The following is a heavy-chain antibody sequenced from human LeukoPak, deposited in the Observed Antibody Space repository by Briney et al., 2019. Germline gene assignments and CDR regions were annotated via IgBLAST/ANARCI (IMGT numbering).Heavy chain of an antibody. Sequence: GGSLRLSCAASGFTFDDYAMHWVRQAPGKGLEWVSSISGSSRYIYYADSMKGRFTISRDNAKNSLFLQMNSLRAEDTAVYYCARDRRWSDYYFDAFDIWGLGTMVTVSS. J-gene: IGHJ3*02. CDR1: GFTFDDYA. V-gene: IGHV3-21*01. CDR2: ISGSSRYI. CDR3: ARDRRWSDYYFDAFDI. D-gene: IGHD3-3*01.